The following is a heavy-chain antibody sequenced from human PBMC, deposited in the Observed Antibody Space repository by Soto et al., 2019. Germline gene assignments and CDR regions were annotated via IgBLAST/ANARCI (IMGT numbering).Heavy chain of an antibody. CDR1: GFTFSTYA. CDR3: AKGLYSGSYFDY. Sequence: LRLSCAASGFTFSTYAMSWVRQAPGKGLGWVSAISGSVSGGRIDTHYADSVKGRFTISRDNSIDTLYLQMNSLRAEDTAVYYCAKGLYSGSYFDYWGQGTLVTVSS. CDR2: ISGSVSGGRIDT. D-gene: IGHD1-26*01. J-gene: IGHJ4*02. V-gene: IGHV3-23*01.